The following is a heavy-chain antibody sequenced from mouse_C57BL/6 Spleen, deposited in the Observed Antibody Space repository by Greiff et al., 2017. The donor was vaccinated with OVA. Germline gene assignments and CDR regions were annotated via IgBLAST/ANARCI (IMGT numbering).Heavy chain of an antibody. V-gene: IGHV5-4*03. CDR3: ARGALYFDY. CDR1: GFTFSSYA. CDR2: ISDGGSYT. J-gene: IGHJ2*01. Sequence: EVKLVESGGGLVKPGGSLKLSCAASGFTFSSYAMSWVRQTPEKRLEWVATISDGGSYTYYPDNVKGRLTISRDNAKNNLYLQMSHLKSEDTAMYYCARGALYFDYWGQGTTLTVSS.